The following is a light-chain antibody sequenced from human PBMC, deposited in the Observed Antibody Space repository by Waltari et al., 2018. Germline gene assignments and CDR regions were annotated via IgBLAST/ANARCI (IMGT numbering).Light chain of an antibody. Sequence: QSALTQPASVSGSPGQSITISCTGTASDVAFYNYVSWYQQHPGKAPKVIIYDVSGRPSGVSNRFSGSKSGNSAFLTISELQAEDEADYYCNSYTGSSSWVFGGGTKLTV. CDR3: NSYTGSSSWV. CDR1: ASDVAFYNY. J-gene: IGLJ3*02. CDR2: DVS. V-gene: IGLV2-14*03.